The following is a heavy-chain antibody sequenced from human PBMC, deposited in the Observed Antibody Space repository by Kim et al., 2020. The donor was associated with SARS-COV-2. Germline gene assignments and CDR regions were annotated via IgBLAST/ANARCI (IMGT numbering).Heavy chain of an antibody. CDR1: GFTFSNSW. CDR2: ISTDKSDT. J-gene: IGHJ3*02. D-gene: IGHD3-9*01. V-gene: IGHV3-74*03. Sequence: GGSLRLSCAASGFTFSNSWMHWVRQAPGKGLVWVSRISTDKSDTMYADSVKGRFTISRDNAKNTLYLQMNSLRAEDTAVYYCARAAYYNGFDIWGQGARV. CDR3: ARAAYYNGFDI.